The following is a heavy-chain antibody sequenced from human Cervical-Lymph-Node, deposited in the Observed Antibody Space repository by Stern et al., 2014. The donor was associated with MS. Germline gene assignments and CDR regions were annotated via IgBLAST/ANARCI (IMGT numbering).Heavy chain of an antibody. J-gene: IGHJ4*02. CDR1: GYTFTSYA. CDR2: INTTTGNP. Sequence: VQLEESGSELKKPGASVKVSCKASGYTFTSYAMNWVRQAPGQGLEWMGWINTTTGNPTYAQGFTGRVVFYLDPSVSTAYLQISSLKAEDPAVFYCARDPPDYDFWSGYSPPFDYRGPGTLVTVSP. V-gene: IGHV7-4-1*02. D-gene: IGHD3-3*01. CDR3: ARDPPDYDFWSGYSPPFDY.